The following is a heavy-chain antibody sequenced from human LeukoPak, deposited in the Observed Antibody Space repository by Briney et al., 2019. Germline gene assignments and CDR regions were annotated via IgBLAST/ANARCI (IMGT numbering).Heavy chain of an antibody. J-gene: IGHJ5*02. CDR2: IYNGGII. CDR3: ARGARSGYCSGGSCSNWFDP. V-gene: IGHV4-4*07. Sequence: SETLSLTCTVSGDSISRYYWSWIRQPAGKGLEWIGRIYNGGIITYNPSLKSRVTMSIDTSNNQFSLRLRFVTAADTAVYYCARGARSGYCSGGSCSNWFDPWGQGTLVTVSS. D-gene: IGHD2-15*01. CDR1: GDSISRYY.